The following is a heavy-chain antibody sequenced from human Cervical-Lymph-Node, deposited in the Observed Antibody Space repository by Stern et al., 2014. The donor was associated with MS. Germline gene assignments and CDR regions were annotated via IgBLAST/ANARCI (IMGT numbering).Heavy chain of an antibody. J-gene: IGHJ4*02. V-gene: IGHV3-7*01. CDR2: IKEDESEK. D-gene: IGHD5-24*01. CDR1: GFTFSSYW. CDR3: TRTPDGPDY. Sequence: VQLVESGGGLVQPGGSLRLSCTASGFTFSSYWMTWVRQAPGNGLEWVANIKEDESEKFYADSVKGRFTISRDNAKNSMYLQMNTLRVEDTAVYYCTRTPDGPDYWGQGTLVTVSS.